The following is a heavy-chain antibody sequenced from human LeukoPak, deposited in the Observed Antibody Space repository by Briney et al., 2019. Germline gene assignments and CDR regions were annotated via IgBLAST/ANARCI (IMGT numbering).Heavy chain of an antibody. CDR3: ARGGITIFGVITS. V-gene: IGHV3-48*01. Sequence: GGSLRLSCAASGFTFSSYSMDWVRQAPGKGLEWVSYISSSSSTIYYADSVKGRFTISRDNAKNSLYLQMNSLRAEDTAVYYCARGGITIFGVITSWGQGTLVTVSS. D-gene: IGHD3-3*01. CDR2: ISSSSSTI. J-gene: IGHJ4*02. CDR1: GFTFSSYS.